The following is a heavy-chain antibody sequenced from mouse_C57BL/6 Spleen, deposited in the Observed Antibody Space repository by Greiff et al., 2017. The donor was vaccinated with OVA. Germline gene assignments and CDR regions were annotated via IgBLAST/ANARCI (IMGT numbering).Heavy chain of an antibody. V-gene: IGHV1-15*01. Sequence: QVQLKESGAELVRPGASVTLSCKASGYTFTDDEMHWVKQTPVHGLEWIGAIDPETGGTAYNQKFKGKAILTADKSSSTAYMELRSLTSEDSAVYYCTRFITTVVGVDYWGQGTTLTVSS. J-gene: IGHJ2*01. CDR1: GYTFTDDE. CDR2: IDPETGGT. CDR3: TRFITTVVGVDY. D-gene: IGHD1-1*01.